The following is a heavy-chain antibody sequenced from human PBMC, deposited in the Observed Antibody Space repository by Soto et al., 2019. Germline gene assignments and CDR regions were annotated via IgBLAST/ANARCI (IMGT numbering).Heavy chain of an antibody. CDR1: GDTFSSYA. CDR3: ARFDARYYYYGMDV. CDR2: IIPIFGTA. V-gene: IGHV1-69*13. J-gene: IGHJ6*02. Sequence: ASVKVSCKAYGDTFSSYAIRWVGQAPAQGLERMGGIIPIFGTANYAEKFQGRVKITEDESTSTAYMELSSLRSEDTAVYYCARFDARYYYYGMDVWGQGTTVTVSS.